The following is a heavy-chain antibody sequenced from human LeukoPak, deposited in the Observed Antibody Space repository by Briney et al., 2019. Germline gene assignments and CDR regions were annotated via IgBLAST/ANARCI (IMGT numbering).Heavy chain of an antibody. V-gene: IGHV4-59*01. CDR1: GGSINNYW. D-gene: IGHD2-15*01. J-gene: IGHJ4*02. Sequence: SETLSLTCTVSGGSINNYWWNWIRQPPGKGLEWIGYIYYSGSTNYNPSLKSRLTISVDTSLNQFSLKLNSVTAADTAVYYCARYCSGGDCYSKALDYWGQGILVTVSS. CDR2: IYYSGST. CDR3: ARYCSGGDCYSKALDY.